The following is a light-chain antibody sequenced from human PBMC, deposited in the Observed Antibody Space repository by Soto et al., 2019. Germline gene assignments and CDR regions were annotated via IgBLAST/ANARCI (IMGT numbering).Light chain of an antibody. V-gene: IGLV1-44*01. CDR3: QSYDSSLSGWV. CDR2: SNN. CDR1: SSNIGSNT. J-gene: IGLJ3*02. Sequence: QPVLTQPPSASGTPGQRVTISCSGSSSNIGSNTVNWYQQLPGTAPKLLIYSNNQRPSGVPDRFSGSKSGTSASLAITGLQAEDEADYYCQSYDSSLSGWVFGGGTKVTVL.